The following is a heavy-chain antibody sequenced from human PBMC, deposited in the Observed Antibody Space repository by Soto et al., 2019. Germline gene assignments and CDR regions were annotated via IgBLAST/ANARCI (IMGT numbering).Heavy chain of an antibody. CDR1: GFTFSSYA. CDR2: ISGSGVST. V-gene: IGHV3-23*01. CDR3: AKGRELIATRSIDY. D-gene: IGHD6-6*01. J-gene: IGHJ4*02. Sequence: EVQLLESGGGLVQPGGSLRLSCAASGFTFSSYAMSWVRQAPGKGLEWVSGISGSGVSTYYADSVKGRFTISRYNSKSTLDLQMNTLRAEDKAVYYCAKGRELIATRSIDYWGQGTLVSVSS.